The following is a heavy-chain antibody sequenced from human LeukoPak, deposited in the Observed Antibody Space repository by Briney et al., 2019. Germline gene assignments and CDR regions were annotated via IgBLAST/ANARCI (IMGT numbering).Heavy chain of an antibody. CDR1: GFTFSSYW. D-gene: IGHD5-24*01. CDR2: IKQDGSEK. CDR3: ARDLGDGVYYFDY. Sequence: GGSLRLSCAASGFTFSSYWMSWVRQAPGKGLERVANIKQDGSEKYYVDSVKGRFTISRDNAKNSLYLQMNSLRAEDTAVYYCARDLGDGVYYFDYWGQGTLVTVSS. J-gene: IGHJ4*02. V-gene: IGHV3-7*01.